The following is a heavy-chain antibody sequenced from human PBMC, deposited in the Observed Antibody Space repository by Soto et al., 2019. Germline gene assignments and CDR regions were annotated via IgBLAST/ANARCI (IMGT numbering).Heavy chain of an antibody. D-gene: IGHD2-8*02. CDR3: ARDKITGLSDY. V-gene: IGHV4-34*01. CDR2: INHSGST. CDR1: GGSFSGYY. J-gene: IGHJ4*02. Sequence: SETLSLTCAAYGGSFSGYYWTWIRQPPGTGLEWIGEINHSGSTNYNPSLKSRVTISVDTSKNQFSLKLTSVTAADTAVYYCARDKITGLSDYWGQGTLVSGSS.